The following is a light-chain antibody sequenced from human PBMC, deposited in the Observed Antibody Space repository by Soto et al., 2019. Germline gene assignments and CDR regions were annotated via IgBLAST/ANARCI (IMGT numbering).Light chain of an antibody. J-gene: IGKJ1*01. CDR1: QTISSW. CDR3: QQYYSYPRT. Sequence: PSTLSGSVEDIVTITCRASQTISSWLAWYQQKPGKAPKLLIYAASTLQSGVPSRFSGSGSGTDFTLTISCLQSEDFATYYCQQYYSYPRTFGQGTKVDIK. CDR2: AAS. V-gene: IGKV1-5*01.